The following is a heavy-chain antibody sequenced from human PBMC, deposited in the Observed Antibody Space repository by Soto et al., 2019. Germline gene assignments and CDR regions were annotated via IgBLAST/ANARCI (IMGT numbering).Heavy chain of an antibody. CDR1: AGSISSRNW. V-gene: IGHV4-4*02. D-gene: IGHD3-22*01. J-gene: IGHJ6*02. CDR3: ARTSYYDSSGYYGMDV. Sequence: SETLSLTCAVSAGSISSRNWWTWVRQSPGKGLEWIGEIHHSGSTNYNPSLKSRVTISVDNSKNQFSLKLTSVTAADTSVYYCARTSYYDSSGYYGMDVWGQGTTVTVSS. CDR2: IHHSGST.